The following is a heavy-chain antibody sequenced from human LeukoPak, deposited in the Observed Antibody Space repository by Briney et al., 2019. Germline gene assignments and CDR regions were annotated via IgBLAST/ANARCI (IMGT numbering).Heavy chain of an antibody. V-gene: IGHV3-23*01. CDR2: ISGGGDIT. Sequence: GGSLRLSCAASGFNFANHAMSWVRQTPGKGLEWVSAISGGGDITYYADSVRGRFAISRDNSKDTLFLQMHSLRPGDTAVYYCVREDTPATANYWGQGTLVTISS. CDR3: VREDTPATANY. D-gene: IGHD2-21*02. J-gene: IGHJ4*02. CDR1: GFNFANHA.